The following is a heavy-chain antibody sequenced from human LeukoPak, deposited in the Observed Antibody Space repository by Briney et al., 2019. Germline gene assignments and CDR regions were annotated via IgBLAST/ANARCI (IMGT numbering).Heavy chain of an antibody. D-gene: IGHD1-26*01. Sequence: GASVKVSCKASGFTFTSSAMQWVRQARGQRLEWIGWIVVGSGNTNYAQKFQERVTITRDMSTSTAYMELSSLRSEDTAVYYCAIRGSYSPFSFDYWGQGTLVTVSS. V-gene: IGHV1-58*02. CDR2: IVVGSGNT. J-gene: IGHJ4*02. CDR1: GFTFTSSA. CDR3: AIRGSYSPFSFDY.